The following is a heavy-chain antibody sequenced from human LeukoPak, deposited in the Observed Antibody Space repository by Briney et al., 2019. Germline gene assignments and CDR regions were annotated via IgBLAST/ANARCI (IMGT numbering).Heavy chain of an antibody. D-gene: IGHD3-10*01. CDR3: TKWSGFGDD. Sequence: GGFLRLSCAASGFTFSSYEMNWVRQTPGKGLEWVSGISGSGDSTFYADSVKGRFTISRDNSRNTLYLQMSSLRPEDTAVYYCTKWSGFGDDWGQGTLVTVSS. J-gene: IGHJ4*02. CDR2: ISGSGDST. V-gene: IGHV3-23*01. CDR1: GFTFSSYE.